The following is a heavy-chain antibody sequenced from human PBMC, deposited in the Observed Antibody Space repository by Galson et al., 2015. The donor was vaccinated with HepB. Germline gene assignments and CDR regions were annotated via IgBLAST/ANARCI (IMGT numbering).Heavy chain of an antibody. CDR2: ISSSSSYI. J-gene: IGHJ4*02. CDR3: TTAEDPDY. CDR1: GFTFSSYS. Sequence: SLRLSCAASGFTFSSYSMNWVRQAPGKGLEWVSSISSSSSYIYYADSVKGRFTISRDNAKNSLYLHMNSLKTEDTAVYYCTTAEDPDYWGQGTLVTVSS. V-gene: IGHV3-21*03.